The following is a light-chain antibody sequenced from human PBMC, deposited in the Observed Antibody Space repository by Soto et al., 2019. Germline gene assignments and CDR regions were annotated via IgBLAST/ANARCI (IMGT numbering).Light chain of an antibody. J-gene: IGKJ1*01. CDR3: QQYGSSPPT. Sequence: DIGLTHSPGTLSLSPWEITTLSCRASQSISRYLAWYQQKPGQGPRLLIYGASSRATGTPDRFSGSGSGTDFALTINRLEPEDFALYYCQQYGSSPPTFGQGTKVDIK. V-gene: IGKV3-20*01. CDR2: GAS. CDR1: QSISRY.